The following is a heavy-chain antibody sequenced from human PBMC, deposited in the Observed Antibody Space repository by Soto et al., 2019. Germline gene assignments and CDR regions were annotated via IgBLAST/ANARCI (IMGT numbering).Heavy chain of an antibody. CDR2: IWYDGSNK. CDR1: GFTFSSYG. CDR3: ARSLSRGGMDV. V-gene: IGHV3-33*01. J-gene: IGHJ6*02. D-gene: IGHD3-10*01. Sequence: QVQLVESGGGVVQPGRSLRLSCAASGFTFSSYGMHWVRQAPGKGLEWVAVIWYDGSNKYYADSVKGRFTISRDNSKNTLYLQMNSLRAEDTAVYYCARSLSRGGMDVWGQGTTVTVSS.